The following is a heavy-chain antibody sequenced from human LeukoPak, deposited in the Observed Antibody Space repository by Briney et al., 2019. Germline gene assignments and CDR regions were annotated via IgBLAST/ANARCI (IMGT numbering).Heavy chain of an antibody. D-gene: IGHD6-19*01. V-gene: IGHV3-33*06. CDR3: AKVLAVPPYYFDY. CDR2: IWYDGSNK. Sequence: PGRSLRLSCAASGFTFSSYGMHWVRQAPGKGLEGVAVIWYDGSNKYYADSVKGRFTISRDNSKNTLYLQMNSLRAEDTAVYYCAKVLAVPPYYFDYWGQGTLVTVSS. CDR1: GFTFSSYG. J-gene: IGHJ4*02.